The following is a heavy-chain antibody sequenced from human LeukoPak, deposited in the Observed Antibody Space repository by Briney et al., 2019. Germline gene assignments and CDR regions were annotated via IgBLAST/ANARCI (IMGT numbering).Heavy chain of an antibody. Sequence: KAGGSLRLSCAASGFTFSSYSMNWVRQAPGKGLEWVSSISSSSSYIYYADSVKGRFTISRDNAKNTLFLHMNSLRAEDTAVYYCNVRWGPNSDYWGQGTLVTVSS. CDR3: NVRWGPNSDY. V-gene: IGHV3-21*01. CDR2: ISSSSSYI. J-gene: IGHJ4*02. D-gene: IGHD7-27*01. CDR1: GFTFSSYS.